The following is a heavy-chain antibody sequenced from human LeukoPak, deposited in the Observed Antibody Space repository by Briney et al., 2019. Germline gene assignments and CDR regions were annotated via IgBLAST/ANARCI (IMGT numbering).Heavy chain of an antibody. J-gene: IGHJ4*02. V-gene: IGHV3-30*18. Sequence: GGSLGLSCAASGFTFSSYGMHRVRQAPGKGLEWVAVISYDGSNKYYADSVKGRFTISRDNSKNTLYLQMNSLRAEDTAVYYCAKDLEAVTMIVPYWGQGTLVTVSS. CDR3: AKDLEAVTMIVPY. CDR1: GFTFSSYG. CDR2: ISYDGSNK. D-gene: IGHD3-22*01.